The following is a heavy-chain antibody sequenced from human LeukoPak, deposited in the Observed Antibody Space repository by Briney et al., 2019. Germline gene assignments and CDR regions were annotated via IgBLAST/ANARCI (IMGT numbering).Heavy chain of an antibody. CDR2: IYHSGST. V-gene: IGHV4-59*01. CDR3: ARGQWLPVFDF. CDR1: GGFNTHYY. J-gene: IGHJ4*02. Sequence: SETLSLTCSVSGGFNTHYYWSWMRQPPGRGLEWIGYIYHSGSTNYNPSLKSRVTISVDTSKNHFSLKLSSVTAADTAIYYCARGQWLPVFDFWGQGTLVTVSS. D-gene: IGHD3-22*01.